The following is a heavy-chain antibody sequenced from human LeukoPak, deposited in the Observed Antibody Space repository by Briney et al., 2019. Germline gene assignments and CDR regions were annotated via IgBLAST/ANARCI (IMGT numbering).Heavy chain of an antibody. V-gene: IGHV3-64*01. CDR3: ARALRSGYYDY. Sequence: GGSLRLSCAASGSTFSSSDMHWVRQPPGKGLEYVSAISSDGVYTYYANSVKGRFTISRDNSKNTLYPQMGSLRAEDMAVYYCARALRSGYYDYWGQGTLVTVSS. J-gene: IGHJ4*02. CDR1: GSTFSSSD. CDR2: ISSDGVYT. D-gene: IGHD3-22*01.